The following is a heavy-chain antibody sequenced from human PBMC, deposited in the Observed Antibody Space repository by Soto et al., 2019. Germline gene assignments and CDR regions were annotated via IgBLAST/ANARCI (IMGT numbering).Heavy chain of an antibody. CDR3: VTDTTRTTILRGVVAI. CDR2: IKSKIDGGTI. J-gene: IGHJ4*02. V-gene: IGHV3-15*01. D-gene: IGHD3-10*01. CDR1: GFTFSNAW. Sequence: EVQLVESGGGLVKPGGSLRLSCAASGFTFSNAWMNWVRQAPGKGLEWVGRIKSKIDGGTIDYAAPVKDRFTISRDDSKDTLYLEMNSLKTEDTAVYSCVTDTTRTTILRGVVAIWGQGTLVTVSS.